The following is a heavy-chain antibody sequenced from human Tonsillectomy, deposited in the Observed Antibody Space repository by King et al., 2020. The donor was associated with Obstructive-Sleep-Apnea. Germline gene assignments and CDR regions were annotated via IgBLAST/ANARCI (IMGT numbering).Heavy chain of an antibody. CDR1: GFSLTTSGWG. D-gene: IGHD3-10*01. J-gene: IGHJ4*02. CDR3: AHRFDGRDY. V-gene: IGHV2-5*02. Sequence: ITLKESGPTLVKPTQTLTLTCTFSGFSLTTSGWGVGWIRQPPGKALEWLARIYWDDDKRYSPSLQSRLTITRDTSKNQVVLTGTNMDPVDTATYYCAHRFDGRDYWGQGILVTVSS. CDR2: IYWDDDK.